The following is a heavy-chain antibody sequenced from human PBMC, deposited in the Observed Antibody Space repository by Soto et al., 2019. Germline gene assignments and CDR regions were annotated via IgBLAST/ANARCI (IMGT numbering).Heavy chain of an antibody. CDR1: GGSISSYY. Sequence: PSETLSLTCTVSGGSISSYYWSWIRQPPGKGLEWIGYIYYSGSTNYNPSLKSRVTISVDTSKNQFSLKLSSVTAADTAVYYCARGLAVACTVDYWGQGTLVTVSS. D-gene: IGHD6-19*01. V-gene: IGHV4-59*01. CDR2: IYYSGST. J-gene: IGHJ4*02. CDR3: ARGLAVACTVDY.